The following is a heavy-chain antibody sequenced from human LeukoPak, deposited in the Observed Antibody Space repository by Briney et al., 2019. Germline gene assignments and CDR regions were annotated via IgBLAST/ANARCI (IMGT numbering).Heavy chain of an antibody. J-gene: IGHJ6*02. Sequence: ASVKVSCKASGYTFTSYGISWVRQAPGQGLEWMGWISAYNGNTNYAQKLQGRVTMTTDTSTSTAYMELRSLRSDDTAVYYCARNHGGWYSDYYYYYGMDVWGQGTTVTVSS. CDR1: GYTFTSYG. CDR2: ISAYNGNT. CDR3: ARNHGGWYSDYYYYYGMDV. V-gene: IGHV1-18*01. D-gene: IGHD6-19*01.